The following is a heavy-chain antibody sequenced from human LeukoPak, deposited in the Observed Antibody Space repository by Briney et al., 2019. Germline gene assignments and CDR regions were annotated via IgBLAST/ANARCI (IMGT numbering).Heavy chain of an antibody. V-gene: IGHV3-66*01. CDR3: ARVRAHYYESSGYLAISGAFDI. CDR2: IYSGGST. J-gene: IGHJ3*02. Sequence: QPGGSLRLSCAASEFSVGSNYMTWVRQAPGKGLEWVSLIYSGGSTYYADSVKGRFTISRDNSKNTLYLQMNSLRAEDTAVYYCARVRAHYYESSGYLAISGAFDIWGQGTMVTVSS. CDR1: EFSVGSNY. D-gene: IGHD3-22*01.